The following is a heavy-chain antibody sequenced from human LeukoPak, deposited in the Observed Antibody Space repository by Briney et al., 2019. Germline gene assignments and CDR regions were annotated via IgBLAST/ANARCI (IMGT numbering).Heavy chain of an antibody. CDR3: AIPEDY. V-gene: IGHV3-23*01. Sequence: SGGSLRLSCAASGFTFSRYVMSWVRQAPGKGLEWVSTISVSGGSSYYADSVKGRFTISRDNSKSTLYLQMHTLGAEDTAIYYCAIPEDYWGQGTLVTVSS. J-gene: IGHJ4*02. CDR2: ISVSGGSS. CDR1: GFTFSRYV.